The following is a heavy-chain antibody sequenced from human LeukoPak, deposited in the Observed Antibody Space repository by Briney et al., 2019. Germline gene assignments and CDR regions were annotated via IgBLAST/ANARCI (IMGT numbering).Heavy chain of an antibody. V-gene: IGHV3-30-3*01. CDR2: ISYDGSNK. CDR3: ARDLGRGYSGYDYPLYYFDY. J-gene: IGHJ4*02. Sequence: GGSLRLSCAASGFTFSSYAMHWVRQAPGKGLEWVAVISYDGSNKYYADSVKGRFTISRDNSKNTLYLQMNSLRAEDTAVYYCARDLGRGYSGYDYPLYYFDYWGQGTLVTVSS. CDR1: GFTFSSYA. D-gene: IGHD5-12*01.